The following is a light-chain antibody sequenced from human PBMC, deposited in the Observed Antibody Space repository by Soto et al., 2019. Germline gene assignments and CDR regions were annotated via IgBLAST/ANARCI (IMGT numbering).Light chain of an antibody. CDR2: GAS. CDR1: QSINSH. J-gene: IGKJ2*01. Sequence: ERVMTQSPATLSVSPGERATLSCRANQSINSHLAWYQQKAGQAPGLLIYGASARANGIPARFSGSGSGTEFTLTISGLQPEDFAVYYCQQYNNWPYTFGPGTKLEIK. V-gene: IGKV3-15*01. CDR3: QQYNNWPYT.